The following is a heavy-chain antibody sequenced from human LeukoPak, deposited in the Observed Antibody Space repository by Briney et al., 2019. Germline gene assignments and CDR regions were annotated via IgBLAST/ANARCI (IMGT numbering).Heavy chain of an antibody. V-gene: IGHV4-59*01. CDR2: IYYSGST. Sequence: SETLSLTCTVSGGSISSYYWSWIRQPPGKGLEWIGYIYYSGSTNYNPSLKSRVTISVDTSKNQFSLKLSSVPAADTAVYYCARDNGIYYYYMDVWGKGTTVTVSS. CDR1: GGSISSYY. D-gene: IGHD2-8*01. J-gene: IGHJ6*03. CDR3: ARDNGIYYYYMDV.